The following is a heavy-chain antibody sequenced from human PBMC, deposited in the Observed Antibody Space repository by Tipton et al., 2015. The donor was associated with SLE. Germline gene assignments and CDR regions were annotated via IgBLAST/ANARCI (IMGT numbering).Heavy chain of an antibody. Sequence: TLSLTCAVSGASFSGYYWSWIRQPPGKGLEWIGEINHSGSTNYNPSLKSRVTISVDTSKNQFSLKVGSVTAADTAVYYCASPITLVRGVTKDYWGQGTLVTVSS. J-gene: IGHJ4*02. CDR2: INHSGST. CDR3: ASPITLVRGVTKDY. CDR1: GASFSGYY. V-gene: IGHV4-34*01. D-gene: IGHD3-10*01.